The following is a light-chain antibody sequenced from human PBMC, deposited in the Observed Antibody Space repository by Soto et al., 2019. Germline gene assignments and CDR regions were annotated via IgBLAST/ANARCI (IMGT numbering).Light chain of an antibody. Sequence: DIQMTQSPFTLSASVGDRVTITCRASQSISSWLAWYQQKPGKAHRLLIYKASSLESGVPSRFSGSGSGTEFTLTISSLQPDDFATYYCQQYNSYWTFGQGTKVEIK. CDR1: QSISSW. V-gene: IGKV1-5*03. CDR3: QQYNSYWT. J-gene: IGKJ1*01. CDR2: KAS.